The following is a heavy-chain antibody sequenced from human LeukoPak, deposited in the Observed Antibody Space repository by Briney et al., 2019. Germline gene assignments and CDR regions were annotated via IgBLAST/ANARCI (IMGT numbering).Heavy chain of an antibody. CDR1: GFTFNSYA. V-gene: IGHV3-30*04. CDR2: ISYDGSKK. CDR3: ARDSPYSGNYSPIDY. Sequence: PGRSLRLSCAASGFTFNSYAIHWVRQAPGKGLERVAVISYDGSKKFYAHSVKGRFTISRDNSKHTLYLHMNSLKAEDTAVYYCARDSPYSGNYSPIDYWGQGTLVSVSS. D-gene: IGHD1-26*01. J-gene: IGHJ4*02.